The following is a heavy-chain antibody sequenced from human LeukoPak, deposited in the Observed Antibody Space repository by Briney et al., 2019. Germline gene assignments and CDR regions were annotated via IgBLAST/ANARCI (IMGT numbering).Heavy chain of an antibody. CDR1: GFTFSDYY. CDR2: ISSSGSTI. J-gene: IGHJ5*02. V-gene: IGHV3-11*04. Sequence: PGGSLRLSCAASGFTFSDYYMSWIRQAPGKGLEWVSYISSSGSTIYYADSVKGRFTISRDNAKNSLYLQMNSLRAEDTAVYYCARDKVPMVRGVIPRWFDPWGQGTLVTVSS. D-gene: IGHD3-10*01. CDR3: ARDKVPMVRGVIPRWFDP.